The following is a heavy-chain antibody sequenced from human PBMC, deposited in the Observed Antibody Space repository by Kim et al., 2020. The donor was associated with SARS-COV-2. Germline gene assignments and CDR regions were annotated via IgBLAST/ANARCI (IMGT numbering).Heavy chain of an antibody. D-gene: IGHD2-21*02. CDR1: GFTFSSYW. J-gene: IGHJ4*02. Sequence: GGSLRLSCAASGFTFSSYWMHWVRQAPGKGLVWVSRINTDGSDITYADSVKGRFTISRDNAQNTLYLQMNSLRAEDTAVYYCARGGDGDYWGQGTLVTVSS. V-gene: IGHV3-74*01. CDR3: ARGGDGDY. CDR2: INTDGSDI.